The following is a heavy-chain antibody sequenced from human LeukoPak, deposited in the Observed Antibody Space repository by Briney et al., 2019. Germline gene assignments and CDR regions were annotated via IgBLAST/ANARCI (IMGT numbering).Heavy chain of an antibody. CDR3: AKGIRGWYYFDY. CDR1: GFTFNNYA. Sequence: PGGSLRLSCAASGFTFNNYAMSWVRRAPGKGLEWVSAISGSGGSTYYADSVKGRFTISRDNSKNTLYLEMNSLRAEDTAVYYCAKGIRGWYYFDYWGQGTLVTVSS. D-gene: IGHD6-19*01. V-gene: IGHV3-23*01. CDR2: ISGSGGST. J-gene: IGHJ4*02.